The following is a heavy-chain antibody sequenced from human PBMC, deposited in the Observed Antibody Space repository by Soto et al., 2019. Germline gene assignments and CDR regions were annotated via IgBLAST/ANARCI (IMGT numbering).Heavy chain of an antibody. J-gene: IGHJ3*02. V-gene: IGHV1-69*10. CDR2: IIPKDGKT. CDR3: ATSSIRPRGDLDAFDI. D-gene: IGHD3-10*01. CDR1: GGTFSSYA. Sequence: SVKVSCKAPGGTFSSYAISWVRQAPGQGLEWMGGIIPKDGKTNYAQKLQGRVTITEDTSTDTAYMELSSLRSEDTAVYYCATSSIRPRGDLDAFDIWGQGTMVTVSS.